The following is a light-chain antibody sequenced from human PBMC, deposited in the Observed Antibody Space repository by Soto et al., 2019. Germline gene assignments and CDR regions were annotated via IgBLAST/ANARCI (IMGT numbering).Light chain of an antibody. CDR3: RSFSGSRLNPVV. CDR1: SSDVGKYNY. Sequence: QSALTQPASVSGSPGQSITISCTGTSSDVGKYNYVSWYQQHPAKAPKLMIFEVSNRPSGVSNRFSGSKSGNTASLTISGLPGEDEGEYYCRSFSGSRLNPVVFGGRTKVTVL. CDR2: EVS. V-gene: IGLV2-14*01. J-gene: IGLJ2*01.